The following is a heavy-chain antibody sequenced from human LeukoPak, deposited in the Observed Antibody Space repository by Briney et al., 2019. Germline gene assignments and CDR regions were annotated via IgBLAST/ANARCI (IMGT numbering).Heavy chain of an antibody. V-gene: IGHV4-30-2*01. Sequence: SETLSLTCAVSGGSISSGGYSWSWIRQPPGTGLEWLGYIYHSGSTYYNPSLKSRVTISVDRSKNQFSLKLSSVTAADTAVYYCAREVGYSNYHWFDPWGQGTLVTVSS. D-gene: IGHD4-11*01. CDR3: AREVGYSNYHWFDP. J-gene: IGHJ5*02. CDR2: IYHSGST. CDR1: GGSISSGGYS.